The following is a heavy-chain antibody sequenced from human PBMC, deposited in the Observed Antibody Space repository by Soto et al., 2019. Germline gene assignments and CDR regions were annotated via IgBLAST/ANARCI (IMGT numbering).Heavy chain of an antibody. D-gene: IGHD2-2*01. CDR1: GYTFTSYG. J-gene: IGHJ6*03. Sequence: ASVKVSCKASGYTFTSYGISGVRQAPGQGLEWMGWISAYNGNTNYAQKLQGRVTMTTDTSTSTAYMELRSLRSDDTAVYYCARIQQLEPAYYLCHLDVCGNRTAVTVSS. CDR3: ARIQQLEPAYYLCHLDV. CDR2: ISAYNGNT. V-gene: IGHV1-18*01.